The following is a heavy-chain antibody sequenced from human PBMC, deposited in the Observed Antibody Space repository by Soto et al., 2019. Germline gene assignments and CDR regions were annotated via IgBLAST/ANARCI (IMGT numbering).Heavy chain of an antibody. CDR2: MSPNSGNT. CDR1: GYTFATYD. CDR3: ARSWRGDVGYDV. V-gene: IGHV1-8*01. D-gene: IGHD5-12*01. J-gene: IGHJ4*02. Sequence: QVQLVQSGAEVKKPGAPVKVSCKPSGYTFATYDINWVRQATGQGLEWMGWMSPNSGNTGYAQKFQGRVNMTRDTSTNTAYMELSSLSPEDTALYCCARSWRGDVGYDVWGQGTLVTVAS.